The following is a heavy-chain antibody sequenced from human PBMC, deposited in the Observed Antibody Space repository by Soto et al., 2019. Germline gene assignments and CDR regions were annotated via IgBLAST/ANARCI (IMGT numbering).Heavy chain of an antibody. J-gene: IGHJ6*02. CDR3: ATFSIAAAVNYYHYGMDV. D-gene: IGHD6-13*01. CDR1: GFTFSSYW. V-gene: IGHV3-7*03. Sequence: GGSLRLSCAASGFTFSSYWMSWVRQAPGKGLEWVANIKQDGSEKYYVDSVKGRFTISRDNAKNTLYLQMNSLRAEDTAVYYCATFSIAAAVNYYHYGMDVRGQGTTLTLS. CDR2: IKQDGSEK.